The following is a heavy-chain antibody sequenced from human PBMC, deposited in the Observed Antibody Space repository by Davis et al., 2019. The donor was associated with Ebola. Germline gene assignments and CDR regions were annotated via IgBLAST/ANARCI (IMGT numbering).Heavy chain of an antibody. CDR2: IYHSGST. Sequence: MPSETLSLTCAVYGGSFSGYYWSWIRQPPGKGLEWIGEIYHSGSTNYNPSLKSRVTISVDTSKNQFSLKLSSVTAADTAVYYCASSGLRYFDWLFSNWFDPWGQGTLVTASS. V-gene: IGHV4-34*01. CDR3: ASSGLRYFDWLFSNWFDP. D-gene: IGHD3-9*01. CDR1: GGSFSGYY. J-gene: IGHJ5*02.